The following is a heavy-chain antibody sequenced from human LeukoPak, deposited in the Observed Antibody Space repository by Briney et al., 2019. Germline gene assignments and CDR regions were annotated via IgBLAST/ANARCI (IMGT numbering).Heavy chain of an antibody. V-gene: IGHV3-23*01. CDR1: GVSFSTYA. CDR2: ISATGGST. Sequence: GGSLRLSCAASGVSFSTYAMSWVRQAPGKRLEWVSAISATGGSTYYADSVEGRFTISRDNSKKTLYLQINTLRAEDTAVYYCATRPLDYWGQGTLVTVSS. J-gene: IGHJ4*02. CDR3: ATRPLDY.